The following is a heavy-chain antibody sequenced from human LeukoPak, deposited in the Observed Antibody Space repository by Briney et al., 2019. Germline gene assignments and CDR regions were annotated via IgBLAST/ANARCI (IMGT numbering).Heavy chain of an antibody. J-gene: IGHJ6*03. CDR2: IYYSGST. CDR1: GGSIRGYY. Sequence: SETLSLTCNVSGGSIRGYYWSWIRQPPGKGLEWIGYIYYSGSTNYNPSLKSRVTISVDTSKNQFSLRLSSVTAADTAVYYCATGYGSGTLRDRYYYMDVWGKGTTVTVSS. V-gene: IGHV4-59*01. D-gene: IGHD3-10*01. CDR3: ATGYGSGTLRDRYYYMDV.